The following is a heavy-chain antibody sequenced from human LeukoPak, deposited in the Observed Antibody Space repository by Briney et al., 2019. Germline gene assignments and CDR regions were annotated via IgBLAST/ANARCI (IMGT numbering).Heavy chain of an antibody. CDR3: AKGNYYDSSAYNWFDP. J-gene: IGHJ5*02. D-gene: IGHD3-22*01. CDR2: IRYDGTNK. Sequence: GGSLRLSCAASGFTFSSYGMHWVRQAPGKGLEWVAFIRYDGTNKYYAGSVRGRFTISRDNSKNTLYVQMNSLRAEDTAVYYCAKGNYYDSSAYNWFDPWGQGTLVTVSS. CDR1: GFTFSSYG. V-gene: IGHV3-30*02.